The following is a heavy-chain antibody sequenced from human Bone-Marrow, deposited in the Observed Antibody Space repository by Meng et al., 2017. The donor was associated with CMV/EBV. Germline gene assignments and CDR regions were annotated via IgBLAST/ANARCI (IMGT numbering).Heavy chain of an antibody. J-gene: IGHJ4*02. Sequence: GGSLRLSCAASGFTFSDYGMYWVRQAPGKGLEWVAYVRYDGNNKNYADSVKGRFTISRDNSKNTLYLQMNSLRAEDTAVYYCAKVVPGYCSTTSCSPDHWGQGTLVTVSS. D-gene: IGHD2-2*01. CDR1: GFTFSDYG. V-gene: IGHV3-30*02. CDR2: VRYDGNNK. CDR3: AKVVPGYCSTTSCSPDH.